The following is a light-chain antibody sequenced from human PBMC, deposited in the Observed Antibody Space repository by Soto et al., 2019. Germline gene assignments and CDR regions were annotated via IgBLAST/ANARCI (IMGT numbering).Light chain of an antibody. CDR1: SSDVGGYNY. Sequence: SALTQPASVSGSPGQSITISCTGTSSDVGGYNYVSWYQQHPGKAPKLMIYDVSNRPSGVSNRFSGSKSGNTASLTISGLQAEDEADYYCSSNTSSVTLGFGGGTKVTVL. CDR3: SSNTSSVTLG. V-gene: IGLV2-14*03. J-gene: IGLJ3*02. CDR2: DVS.